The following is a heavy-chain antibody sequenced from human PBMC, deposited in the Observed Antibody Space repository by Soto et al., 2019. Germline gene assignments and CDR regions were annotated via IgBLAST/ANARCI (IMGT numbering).Heavy chain of an antibody. J-gene: IGHJ4*02. D-gene: IGHD3-10*01. CDR1: GFTVSSNY. CDR2: IYSGGST. V-gene: IGHV3-66*01. Sequence: PGGSLRLSCAASGFTVSSNYMSWVRQAPGKGLEWVSVIYSGGSTYYADSVKGRFTTPRDNSKNMLYLQMNSLRAEDTAVYYCARAALWFGGYYLDYWGQGTLVTVSS. CDR3: ARAALWFGGYYLDY.